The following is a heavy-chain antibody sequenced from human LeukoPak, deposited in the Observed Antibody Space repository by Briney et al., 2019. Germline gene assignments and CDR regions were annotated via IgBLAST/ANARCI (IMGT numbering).Heavy chain of an antibody. V-gene: IGHV4-59*08. D-gene: IGHD5-24*01. Sequence: SETLSLTCTVSGGSISGYYWSWIRQPPGKGLEWIGYIYYSGSTNYNPSLKSRVTISVDTSKNQFSLKLSSVTAADTALYYCARHSTSGGYNLAADYWGQGTLVTVSS. CDR1: GGSISGYY. J-gene: IGHJ4*02. CDR3: ARHSTSGGYNLAADY. CDR2: IYYSGST.